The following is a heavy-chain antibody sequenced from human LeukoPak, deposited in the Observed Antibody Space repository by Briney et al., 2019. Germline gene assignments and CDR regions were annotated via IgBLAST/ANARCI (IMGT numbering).Heavy chain of an antibody. CDR1: GYTLTELS. Sequence: WASVKVSCKVSGYTLTELSMHWVRQAPGKGLEWMGGFDPEDGETIYAQKFQGRVTMAEDTSTDTAYMELSSLRSEDTAVYYCATAAPRVGATSFDYWGQGTLVTVSS. J-gene: IGHJ4*02. V-gene: IGHV1-24*01. CDR2: FDPEDGET. D-gene: IGHD1-26*01. CDR3: ATAAPRVGATSFDY.